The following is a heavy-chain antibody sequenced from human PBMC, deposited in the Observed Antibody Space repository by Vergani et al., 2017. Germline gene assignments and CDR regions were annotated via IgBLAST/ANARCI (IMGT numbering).Heavy chain of an antibody. CDR3: ARSRYLRRATGEFDY. CDR1: GGSISSGDYY. V-gene: IGHV4-30-4*08. J-gene: IGHJ4*02. Sequence: QVQLQESGPGLVKPSETLSLTCTVSGGSISSGDYYWSWIRQPPGKGLEWIGYIYYSGSTYYNPSLKSRVTISVDTSKNQFSLKLSSVTAADTAVYYCARSRYLRRATGEFDYWGQGTLVTVSS. D-gene: IGHD3-16*01. CDR2: IYYSGST.